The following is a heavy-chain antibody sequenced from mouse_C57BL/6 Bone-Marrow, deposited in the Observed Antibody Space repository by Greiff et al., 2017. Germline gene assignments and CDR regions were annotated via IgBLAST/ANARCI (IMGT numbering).Heavy chain of an antibody. V-gene: IGHV1-82*01. CDR1: GYAFSSSW. CDR3: ARSLDRDY. CDR2: IYPGDGDT. Sequence: QVQLKQSGPELVKPGASVKISCKASGYAFSSSWMTWVKQRPGKGLEWIGRIYPGDGDTNYNGKFKGKATLTADKSSSTAYMQLSSLTSEDSAVYFCARSLDRDYWGQGTTLTVSS. J-gene: IGHJ2*01.